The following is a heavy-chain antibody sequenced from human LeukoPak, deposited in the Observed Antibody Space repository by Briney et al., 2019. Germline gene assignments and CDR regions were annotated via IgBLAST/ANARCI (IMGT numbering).Heavy chain of an antibody. CDR1: GGTFSSYA. J-gene: IGHJ4*02. Sequence: ASVKVSCKASGGTFSSYAISWVRQAPGQGLEWMGGIIPIFGTANYAQKFQGRVTITADESTSTAYMELSSLRSEDTAAYYCARDKLAAVYFDYWGQGTLVTVPS. CDR2: IIPIFGTA. CDR3: ARDKLAAVYFDY. D-gene: IGHD6-13*01. V-gene: IGHV1-69*13.